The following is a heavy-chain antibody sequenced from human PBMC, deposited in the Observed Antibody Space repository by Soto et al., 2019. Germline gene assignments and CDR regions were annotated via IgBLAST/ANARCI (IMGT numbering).Heavy chain of an antibody. V-gene: IGHV1-69*13. CDR1: GGSFSNSS. CDR3: ARVLESKYSSSSGWFDP. CDR2: ILPIFGTT. Sequence: ASVKVSCKASGGSFSNSSFSWVRQAPGQGLQWMGGILPIFGTTKYAQRFQGRVTITADESTSTAYMEVSSLRSDDTGVYYCARVLESKYSSSSGWFDPWGPGTLVTVSS. J-gene: IGHJ5*02. D-gene: IGHD6-6*01.